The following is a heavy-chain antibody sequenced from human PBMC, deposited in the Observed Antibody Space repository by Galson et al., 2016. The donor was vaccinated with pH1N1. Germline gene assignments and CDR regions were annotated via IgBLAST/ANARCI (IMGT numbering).Heavy chain of an antibody. D-gene: IGHD3-16*01. CDR3: VRRGVFTSDAFHV. CDR2: ISTRGST. Sequence: TLSLTCTVSGDSISTGTYYWSWIRQPAGKGLEWLGRISTRGSTTYNPSLKSRVTISVDTSKNQFPLRLSSVTATDTALYYCVRRGVFTSDAFHVCGQGTMVTVSS. V-gene: IGHV4-61*02. J-gene: IGHJ3*01. CDR1: GDSISTGTYY.